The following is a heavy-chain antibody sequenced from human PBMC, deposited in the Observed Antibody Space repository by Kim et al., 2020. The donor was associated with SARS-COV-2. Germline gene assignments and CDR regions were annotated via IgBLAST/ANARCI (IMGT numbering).Heavy chain of an antibody. D-gene: IGHD3-22*01. J-gene: IGHJ3*02. Sequence: GGSLRLSCAASGFTFSSYAMSWVRQAPGKGLEWVSAISGSGGSTYYADSVKGRFTISRDNSKNTLYLQMNSLRAEDTAVYYCAKESPYRDYYDSGNDAFDIWGQGTMVTVSS. CDR2: ISGSGGST. CDR1: GFTFSSYA. V-gene: IGHV3-23*01. CDR3: AKESPYRDYYDSGNDAFDI.